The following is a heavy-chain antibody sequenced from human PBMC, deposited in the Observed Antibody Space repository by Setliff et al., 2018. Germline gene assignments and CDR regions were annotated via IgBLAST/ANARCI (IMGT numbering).Heavy chain of an antibody. V-gene: IGHV3-15*05. Sequence: GGSLRLSCAASGFSFSNAWMNWVRQAPGKGLEWVGRIKGKTDGLTTDYAAPVKGRFTIPRDDSKNPLYLPMNSLKTEDTAVYYCTTDPSPTFGGVIGAAFDIWGQGTMVTVSS. D-gene: IGHD3-16*01. CDR1: GFSFSNAW. CDR3: TTDPSPTFGGVIGAAFDI. J-gene: IGHJ3*02. CDR2: IKGKTDGLTT.